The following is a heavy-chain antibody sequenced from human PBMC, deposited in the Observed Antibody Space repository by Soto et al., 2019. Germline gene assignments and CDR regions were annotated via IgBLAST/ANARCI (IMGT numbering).Heavy chain of an antibody. J-gene: IGHJ2*01. CDR3: AKDLRTIFGVVEGWYFDL. V-gene: IGHV3-23*01. D-gene: IGHD3-3*01. Sequence: EVQLLESGGGLVQPGGSLRLSCAASGFTFSSYAMSWVRQAPGKGLEWVSAISGSGGSTYYADSVKGRFTISRDNSKNTLDLQMNSLRAEDTAVYYCAKDLRTIFGVVEGWYFDLWGRGTLVTVSS. CDR2: ISGSGGST. CDR1: GFTFSSYA.